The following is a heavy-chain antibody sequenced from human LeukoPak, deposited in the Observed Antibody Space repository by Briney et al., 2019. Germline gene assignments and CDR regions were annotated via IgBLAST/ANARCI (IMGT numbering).Heavy chain of an antibody. Sequence: PGGSLRLSCAASAFTFSTYGIHWVRQVPGKGLEWVANIKEDGSEKYYVDSVKGRFTISRDNAKNSLFLQMNSLRAEDTAVYYCSIQKADLITMIRGIIAYWGQGTLVTVSS. D-gene: IGHD3-10*01. CDR1: AFTFSTYG. CDR2: IKEDGSEK. J-gene: IGHJ4*02. V-gene: IGHV3-7*01. CDR3: SIQKADLITMIRGIIAY.